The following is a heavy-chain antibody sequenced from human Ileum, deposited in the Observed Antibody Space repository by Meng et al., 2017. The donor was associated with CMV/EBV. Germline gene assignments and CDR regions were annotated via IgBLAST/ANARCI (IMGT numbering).Heavy chain of an antibody. CDR2: ISYDGSNK. J-gene: IGHJ6*02. CDR1: GFTFSSYA. D-gene: IGHD3-22*01. Sequence: GGSLRLSCAASGFTFSSYAMHWVRQAPGKGLEWVAVISYDGSNKYYADSVKGRFTISRDNSKNTLYLQMNSLRAEDTAVYYCARAPYYYDSVKWGDYYYGMDVWGQGTTVTVSS. CDR3: ARAPYYYDSVKWGDYYYGMDV. V-gene: IGHV3-30-3*01.